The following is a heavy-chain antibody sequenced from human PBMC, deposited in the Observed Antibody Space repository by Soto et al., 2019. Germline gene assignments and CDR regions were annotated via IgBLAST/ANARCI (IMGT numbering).Heavy chain of an antibody. CDR2: IYYSGST. D-gene: IGHD3-22*01. Sequence: PSETLSLTCTVSGGSISSGDYYWSWIRQPPGKGLEWIGYIYYSGSTYYNPSLKNRVTISVDTSKNQFSLKLSSVTAADTAVYYCASSLYYYDSSGYYLEWFDPWGQGTLVTVSS. CDR1: GGSISSGDYY. CDR3: ASSLYYYDSSGYYLEWFDP. V-gene: IGHV4-30-4*01. J-gene: IGHJ5*02.